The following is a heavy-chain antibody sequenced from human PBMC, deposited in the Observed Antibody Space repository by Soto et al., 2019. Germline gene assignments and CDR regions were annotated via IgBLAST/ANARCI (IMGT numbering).Heavy chain of an antibody. V-gene: IGHV3-23*01. J-gene: IGHJ4*02. CDR3: ANRRGAGGHFDY. CDR1: GFTFSSYA. Sequence: DVQLLESGGGLVQPEGSLRLSCAASGFTFSSYAMGWVRQGPGKGLEWVAVVSIGGSTRYADSVRGRFTISRDNSKNTLSLQMNSLTAEDTAVYFCANRRGAGGHFDYWGQGALVTVSS. CDR2: VSIGGST. D-gene: IGHD2-15*01.